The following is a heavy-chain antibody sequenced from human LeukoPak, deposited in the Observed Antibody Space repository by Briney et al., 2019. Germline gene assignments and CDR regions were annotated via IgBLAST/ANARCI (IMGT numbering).Heavy chain of an antibody. CDR3: MKDGADSSGWYYGFDT. J-gene: IGHJ3*02. CDR1: GFIFSNYG. CDR2: ISFDGRNG. D-gene: IGHD6-19*01. V-gene: IGHV3-30*18. Sequence: GGSLRLSCAASGFIFSNYGISWVRQAPGKGLEWVAIISFDGRNGYYAESAKGRFTISRDNSKNMVYLQINSLRPEDTAVYHCMKDGADSSGWYYGFDTWGQGTMVIVSS.